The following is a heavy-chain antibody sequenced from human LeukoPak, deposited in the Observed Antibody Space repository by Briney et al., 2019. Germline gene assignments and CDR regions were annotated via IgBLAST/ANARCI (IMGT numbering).Heavy chain of an antibody. CDR1: GFSFGRHW. J-gene: IGHJ4*02. CDR2: IKEDGSRK. V-gene: IGHV3-7*03. CDR3: ARDVNGGGWALNY. Sequence: PGGSLRLSCAASGFSFGRHWMTWVRQAPGKGLEWVANIKEDGSRKNYVDSVKGRFTISRDNAKNALYLQMNSLRAEDTAVYYCARDVNGGGWALNYWGQGTLVTVSS. D-gene: IGHD6-19*01.